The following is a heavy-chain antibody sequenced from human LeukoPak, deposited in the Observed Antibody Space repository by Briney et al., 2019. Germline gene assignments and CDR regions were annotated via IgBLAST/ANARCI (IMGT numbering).Heavy chain of an antibody. CDR3: ARGGYHAYYLDY. CDR1: GFTFSSYW. J-gene: IGHJ4*02. D-gene: IGHD5-18*01. V-gene: IGHV3-74*01. Sequence: PGGSLRLSCAASGFTFSSYWMHWVRQAPGKGLVWVSRINGDGSSTTYADSVKGRFTISRDNVKNTLYLQMNSLRAEDTAVYYCARGGYHAYYLDYWGQGSLVTVSS. CDR2: INGDGSST.